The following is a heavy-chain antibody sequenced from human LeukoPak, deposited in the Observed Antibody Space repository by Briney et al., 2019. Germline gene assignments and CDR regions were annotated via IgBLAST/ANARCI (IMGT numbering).Heavy chain of an antibody. CDR2: ISSSSTYV. V-gene: IGHV3-21*01. CDR1: GFTFSSCS. D-gene: IGHD4-17*01. J-gene: IGHJ4*02. Sequence: GGSLRLSCAASGFTFSSCSLNWVRQAPGKGLEWVSSISSSSTYVYYADSVKGRFTISRDNAKNSLYLQMNSLRAEDTAVYYCARQSPFGDYDYWGQGTLVTVSS. CDR3: ARQSPFGDYDY.